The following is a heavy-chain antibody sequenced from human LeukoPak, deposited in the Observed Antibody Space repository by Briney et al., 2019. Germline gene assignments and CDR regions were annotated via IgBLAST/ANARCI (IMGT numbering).Heavy chain of an antibody. J-gene: IGHJ1*01. V-gene: IGHV3-30-3*01. CDR2: ISYDGSNK. CDR1: GFTFSSYA. Sequence: GRSLGLSCAASGFTFSSYAMHWVRQAPGKGLEWVAVISYDGSNKYYADSVKGRFTISRDNSKNTLYLQMNSLRAEDTAVYYCVKSCSGGSCYPPGDFQHWGQGTLVTVSS. D-gene: IGHD2-15*01. CDR3: VKSCSGGSCYPPGDFQH.